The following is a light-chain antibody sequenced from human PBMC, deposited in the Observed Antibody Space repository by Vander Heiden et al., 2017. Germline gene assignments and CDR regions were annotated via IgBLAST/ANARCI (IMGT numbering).Light chain of an antibody. CDR3: QQRSTWPVT. Sequence: EIVLTQSPAILSLSPGERATLSCRASQSVSTYFAWYQQKPGQAPRLLIYDAFNRASGIPARFSGSGSETDFTLTISSLEPEDFAVYYCQQRSTWPVTFGGGTMVEIK. V-gene: IGKV3-11*01. CDR1: QSVSTY. J-gene: IGKJ4*01. CDR2: DAF.